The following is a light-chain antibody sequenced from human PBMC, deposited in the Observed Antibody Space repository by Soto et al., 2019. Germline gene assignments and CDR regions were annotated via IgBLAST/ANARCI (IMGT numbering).Light chain of an antibody. Sequence: QSALTQPASVSGSPGQSITISCTGTSSDVGGYNYVSWYQQHPGKAPKLMIYEVSNRPSGVSNRFSGSKSGNMASLTISGLQAEDEADYYCSSYTSSSTPCVFGTGTKVTVL. CDR3: SSYTSSSTPCV. CDR2: EVS. J-gene: IGLJ1*01. V-gene: IGLV2-14*01. CDR1: SSDVGGYNY.